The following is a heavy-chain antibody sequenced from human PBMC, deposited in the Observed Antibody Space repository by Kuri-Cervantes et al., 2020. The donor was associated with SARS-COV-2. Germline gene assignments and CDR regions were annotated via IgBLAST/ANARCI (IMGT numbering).Heavy chain of an antibody. J-gene: IGHJ5*02. D-gene: IGHD2-15*01. CDR3: ARVVPPARRPVPVWFDP. CDR1: GYPFDRYE. V-gene: IGHV1-18*01. Sequence: ASVKVSCKASGYPFDRYEIIRVRQAPGQGLEWAGWISGDRGNTRYAQKFQGRVNMTREKSSSTAYMELRSLTSDDTALYYCARVVPPARRPVPVWFDPWGQGTLVTVSS. CDR2: ISGDRGNT.